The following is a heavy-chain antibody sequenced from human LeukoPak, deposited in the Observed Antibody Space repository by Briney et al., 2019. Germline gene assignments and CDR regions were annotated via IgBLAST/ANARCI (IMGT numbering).Heavy chain of an antibody. V-gene: IGHV4-59*01. J-gene: IGHJ4*02. CDR1: GGSISSDY. CDR2: IYYSGNT. D-gene: IGHD2-15*01. CDR3: ARNLAAGTIDY. Sequence: SETLSLTCTVSGGSISSDYWSWIRQPPGKGLEWIGYIYYSGNTNYSPSLKSRVTISVDTSKNQFSLKLSSVTAADTAVYYCARNLAAGTIDYWGQGTLVTVSS.